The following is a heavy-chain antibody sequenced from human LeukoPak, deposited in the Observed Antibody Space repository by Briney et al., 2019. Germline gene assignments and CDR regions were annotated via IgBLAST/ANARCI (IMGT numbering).Heavy chain of an antibody. CDR1: GFTFSSYG. V-gene: IGHV3-33*03. J-gene: IGHJ3*02. CDR2: IWYDGSNK. D-gene: IGHD6-13*01. CDR3: AKMSSSRGDAFDI. Sequence: GRSLRLSCAASGFTFSSYGMHWVRQAPGKGLEWVAVIWYDGSNKYYADSVKGRFTISRDNAKNSLYLQMNSLRVEDTALYYCAKMSSSRGDAFDIWGQGTMVIVSS.